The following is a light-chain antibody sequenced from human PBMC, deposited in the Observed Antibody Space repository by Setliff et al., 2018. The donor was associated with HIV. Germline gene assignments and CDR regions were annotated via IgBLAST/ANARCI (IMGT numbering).Light chain of an antibody. V-gene: IGLV2-14*03. CDR2: DVN. Sequence: SPGQSITISCTGTSSDVGGYDFVSWYQFHPGRAPRLMIYDVNKRSSGVSNRFSGSKSGDTASLTISGLQAEDEADYFCSSYTSSTTFLVFGGGTKVTVL. CDR3: SSYTSSTTFLV. CDR1: SSDVGGYDF. J-gene: IGLJ3*02.